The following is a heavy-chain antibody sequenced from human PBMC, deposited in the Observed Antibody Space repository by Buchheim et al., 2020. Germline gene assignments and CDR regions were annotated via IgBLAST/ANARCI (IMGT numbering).Heavy chain of an antibody. J-gene: IGHJ4*02. CDR2: ISIVGDKT. V-gene: IGHV3-23*01. Sequence: EVQLLESGGALVQPGGSLRLSCGVSGFTFSNSAMSWVRQAPGKGLEWVSGISIVGDKTYYAESVTGRFTISRDNSKNTVYLQLNSLRAEDTALYYCAKEEVPNDYWGQGTL. CDR3: AKEEVPNDY. CDR1: GFTFSNSA.